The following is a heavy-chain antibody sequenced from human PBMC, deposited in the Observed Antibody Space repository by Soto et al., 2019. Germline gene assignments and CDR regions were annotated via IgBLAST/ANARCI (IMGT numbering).Heavy chain of an antibody. Sequence: ASVKVSCKASGYTFTSYGISWVRQAPGQGLEWMRWISAYNGNTNYAQKLQGRVTMTTDTSTSTAYMELRSLRSDDTAVYYCARDFLALGRGAFDIWGQGTMVTVSS. CDR3: ARDFLALGRGAFDI. CDR2: ISAYNGNT. J-gene: IGHJ3*02. V-gene: IGHV1-18*01. D-gene: IGHD7-27*01. CDR1: GYTFTSYG.